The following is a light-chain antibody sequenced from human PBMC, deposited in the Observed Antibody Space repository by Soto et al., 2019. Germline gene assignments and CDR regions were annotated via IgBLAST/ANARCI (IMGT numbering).Light chain of an antibody. Sequence: QSVLTQPASVSGSPGQSITISCTVTSSDVGSYNYVSWYQQHPGKAPKLMIYEVSDRPSGISSRFSGSKSGNTASLTISGLQTEDEADYCCSSYTSSSTLFGTGTKVTVL. CDR2: EVS. J-gene: IGLJ1*01. V-gene: IGLV2-14*01. CDR3: SSYTSSSTL. CDR1: SSDVGSYNY.